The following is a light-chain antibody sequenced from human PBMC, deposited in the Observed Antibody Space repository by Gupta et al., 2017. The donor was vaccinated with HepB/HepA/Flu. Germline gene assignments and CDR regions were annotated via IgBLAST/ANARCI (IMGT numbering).Light chain of an antibody. CDR3: RQYDSYPPT. Sequence: IQMTHPPSSLSASIGDRVTITCRASQGIRNDVCWYQQKPGKAPKLLIFAASSLQSGVPSRFSGRGSGTDFTLTISRLQPEDFATYYCRQYDSYPPTFGQGTKVEVK. V-gene: IGKV1-6*01. CDR1: QGIRND. J-gene: IGKJ1*01. CDR2: AAS.